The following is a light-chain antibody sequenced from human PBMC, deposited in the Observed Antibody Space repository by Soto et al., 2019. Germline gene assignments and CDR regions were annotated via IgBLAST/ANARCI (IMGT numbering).Light chain of an antibody. V-gene: IGLV2-14*01. Sequence: QSVLSPPASVSGSPGQSITIACTGTSSDVGNYNYVSWYQQHPGKAPKLMIYDVSDRPSGVSNRFSGSKSGNTASLTISGLQAEDEADYYCSSYTSSSTYVFGTGTKVTVL. CDR2: DVS. CDR1: SSDVGNYNY. J-gene: IGLJ1*01. CDR3: SSYTSSSTYV.